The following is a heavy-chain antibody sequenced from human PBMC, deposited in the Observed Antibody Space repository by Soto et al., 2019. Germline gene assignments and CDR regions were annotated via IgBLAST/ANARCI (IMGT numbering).Heavy chain of an antibody. V-gene: IGHV3-23*01. CDR3: AKDRDYYDSSGYLVY. Sequence: SSSSYYWGWIRQPPGKGLEWVSAISGSGGSTYYADSVKGRFTISRDNSKNTLYLQMNSLRAEDTAVYYCAKDRDYYDSSGYLVYWGQGTLVTVSS. J-gene: IGHJ4*02. CDR2: ISGSGGST. CDR1: SSSSYY. D-gene: IGHD3-22*01.